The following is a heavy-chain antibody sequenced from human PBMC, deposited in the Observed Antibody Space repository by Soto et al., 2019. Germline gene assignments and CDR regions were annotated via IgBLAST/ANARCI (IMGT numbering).Heavy chain of an antibody. V-gene: IGHV3-21*01. CDR2: ISSSSYI. J-gene: IGHJ3*01. CDR3: AAQQVGFL. Sequence: GSLRVSCAASVFPFSSYSMNWVRQAPGKGLEWVSSISSSSYIYYADSVKGRFTISRDNAKNSLYLQMNSLRAEDTAVYYCAAQQVGFLWGQGTMVTVSS. CDR1: VFPFSSYS. D-gene: IGHD3-10*01.